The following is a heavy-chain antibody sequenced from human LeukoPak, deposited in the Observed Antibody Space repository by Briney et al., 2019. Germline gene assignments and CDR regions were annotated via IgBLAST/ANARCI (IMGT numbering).Heavy chain of an antibody. Sequence: GGSLRLDCAASGFNFHDYAMHWFRQAPAKGLEWVSLISGDGGSAYYADSMNCLFTISTDNSKDSLCLQMNSLITEDPALYYCAKDYNPLYGDHPDYWGQGTLVTVSS. CDR3: AKDYNPLYGDHPDY. J-gene: IGHJ4*02. CDR1: GFNFHDYA. V-gene: IGHV3-43*02. CDR2: ISGDGGSA. D-gene: IGHD4-17*01.